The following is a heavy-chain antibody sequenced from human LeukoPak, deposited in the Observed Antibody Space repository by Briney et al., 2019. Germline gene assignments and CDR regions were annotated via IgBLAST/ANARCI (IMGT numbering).Heavy chain of an antibody. J-gene: IGHJ4*02. V-gene: IGHV5-51*01. CDR2: IYPGDSDT. Sequence: GESLKISCKGSGYSFTSYWIGWVRQMPGKGLEWMGIIYPGDSDTRYSPSFQGQVTISADKSISTAYLQWSSLKASDTAMYYCARLVGDSGSWPGCFDYWGQGTLVTVSS. D-gene: IGHD6-13*01. CDR3: ARLVGDSGSWPGCFDY. CDR1: GYSFTSYW.